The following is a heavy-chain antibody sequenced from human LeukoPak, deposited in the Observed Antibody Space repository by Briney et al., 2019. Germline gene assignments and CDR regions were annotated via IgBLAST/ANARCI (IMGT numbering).Heavy chain of an antibody. CDR2: IYSSGST. Sequence: PSETLSLTCTVSGGSISTYYWSWIRQPAGKGLEWLGRIYSSGSTNYNPSLRSRVTMSVDTSKNQFSLKLTSVTAADTAVYYCARHEGSGGWYNYWGQGTLVTVSS. CDR3: ARHEGSGGWYNY. CDR1: GGSISTYY. J-gene: IGHJ4*02. V-gene: IGHV4-4*07. D-gene: IGHD6-19*01.